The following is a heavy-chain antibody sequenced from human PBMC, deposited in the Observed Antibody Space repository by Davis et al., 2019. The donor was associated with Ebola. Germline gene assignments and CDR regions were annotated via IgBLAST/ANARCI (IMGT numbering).Heavy chain of an antibody. CDR2: ISSSGSTI. D-gene: IGHD6-19*01. CDR1: GFTFSSYE. V-gene: IGHV3-48*03. J-gene: IGHJ6*02. CDR3: ARVSSGWSYYYYGMDV. Sequence: GESLKISCAASGFTFSSYEMNWVRQAPGKGLEWVSYISSSGSTIYYADSVKGRFTISRDNAKNSLYLQMNSLRAEDTAVYYCARVSSGWSYYYYGMDVWGQGTTVTVSS.